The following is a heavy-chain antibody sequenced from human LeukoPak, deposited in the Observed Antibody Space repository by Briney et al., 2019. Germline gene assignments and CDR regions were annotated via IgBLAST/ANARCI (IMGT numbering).Heavy chain of an antibody. CDR2: MNPNSGNT. CDR1: GYTFTSYD. D-gene: IGHD3-10*01. CDR3: ARGRGHYYGSGNYGSY. V-gene: IGHV1-8*01. Sequence: GASVKVSCKASGYTFTSYDINWVRQATGQGLEWMGWMNPNSGNTGYAQKFQGRVTMTRNTSISTAYMELSSLRSEDTAVYYCARGRGHYYGSGNYGSYWGQGTLVTVSS. J-gene: IGHJ4*02.